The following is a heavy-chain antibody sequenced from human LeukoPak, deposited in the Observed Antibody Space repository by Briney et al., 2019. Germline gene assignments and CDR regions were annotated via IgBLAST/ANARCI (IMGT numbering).Heavy chain of an antibody. Sequence: SETLSLTCTVSGGSISSSSYYWGWIRQPPGKGLEWIGYIYYSGSTNYNPSLKSRVTISVDTSKNQFSLKLSSVTAADTAVYYCARSPSSSWYGGSWFDPWGQGTLVTVSS. CDR3: ARSPSSSWYGGSWFDP. J-gene: IGHJ5*02. CDR1: GGSISSSSYY. D-gene: IGHD6-13*01. V-gene: IGHV4-61*05. CDR2: IYYSGST.